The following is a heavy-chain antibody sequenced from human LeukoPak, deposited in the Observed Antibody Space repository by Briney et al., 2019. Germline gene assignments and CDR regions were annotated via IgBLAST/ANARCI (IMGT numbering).Heavy chain of an antibody. CDR1: GYTFTSYG. CDR2: ISAYNGNT. Sequence: ASVKVSCKASGYTFTSYGISWVRQAPGQGLEWMGWISAYNGNTNYAQRLQGRVTMTTDTSTSTAYMELRSLRSDDTAVYYCARSYITMVRGVRVDKFDPWGQGTLVTVSS. CDR3: ARSYITMVRGVRVDKFDP. V-gene: IGHV1-18*01. D-gene: IGHD3-10*01. J-gene: IGHJ5*02.